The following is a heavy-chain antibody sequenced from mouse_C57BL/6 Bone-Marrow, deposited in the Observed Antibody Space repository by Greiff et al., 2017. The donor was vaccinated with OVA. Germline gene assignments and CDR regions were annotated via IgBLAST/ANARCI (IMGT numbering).Heavy chain of an antibody. CDR2: ISYDGSN. J-gene: IGHJ3*01. V-gene: IGHV3-6*01. CDR1: GYSITSGYY. D-gene: IGHD3-1*01. CDR3: ARDRGPGWFAY. Sequence: EVKLEESGPGLVKPSQSLSLTCSVTGYSITSGYYWNWIRQFPGNKLEWMGYISYDGSNNYNPSLKNRISITRDTSKNQFFLKLNSVTTEDTATYYCARDRGPGWFAYWGQGTLVTVSA.